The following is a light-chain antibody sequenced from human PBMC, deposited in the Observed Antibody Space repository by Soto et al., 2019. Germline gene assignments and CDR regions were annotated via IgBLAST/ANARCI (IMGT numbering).Light chain of an antibody. J-gene: IGLJ2*01. CDR1: SSDVGGYNH. Sequence: QSALTQPRSVSGSPGQSVTISCTGTSSDVGGYNHVSWYQHHPGKAPKVMIYDVTKRPSGVPDRFSGSKSGNTASLTISGVQAADEDADYCCSSVGSYIPRVFGGGTMVTVL. CDR3: CSSVGSYIPRV. V-gene: IGLV2-11*01. CDR2: DVT.